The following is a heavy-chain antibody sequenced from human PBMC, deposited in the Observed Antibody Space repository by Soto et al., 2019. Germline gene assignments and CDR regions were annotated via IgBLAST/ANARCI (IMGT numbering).Heavy chain of an antibody. V-gene: IGHV1-2*02. J-gene: IGHJ4*02. CDR2: INPNSGGT. Sequence: GAAVKVSCKASGDTFTGYYMHWVRQAPGQGLEWMGWINPNSGGTNYAQKFQGRVTMTRDTSISTAYMELSRLRSDDTAVYYCARSERDYDSSGYVYWGQGTLVTVSS. CDR3: ARSERDYDSSGYVY. CDR1: GDTFTGYY. D-gene: IGHD3-22*01.